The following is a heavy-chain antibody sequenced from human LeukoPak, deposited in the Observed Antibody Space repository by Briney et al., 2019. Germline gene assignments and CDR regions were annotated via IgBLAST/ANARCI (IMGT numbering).Heavy chain of an antibody. J-gene: IGHJ4*02. D-gene: IGHD3-3*01. CDR3: ARSTPSGYDFWSGYFDY. CDR2: IYYSGST. Sequence: SETLSLTCTVSGGSITSRDYYWGWIRQPPGKGLEWIGYIYYSGSTYYNPSLKSRVTISVDTSKNQFSLKLSSVTAADTAVYYCARSTPSGYDFWSGYFDYWGQGTLVTVSS. V-gene: IGHV4-30-4*08. CDR1: GGSITSRDYY.